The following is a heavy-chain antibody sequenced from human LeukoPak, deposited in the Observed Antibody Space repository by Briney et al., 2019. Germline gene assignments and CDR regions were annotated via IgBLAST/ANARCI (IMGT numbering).Heavy chain of an antibody. J-gene: IGHJ5*01. D-gene: IGHD5-18*01. CDR1: GFTVSSNY. CDR2: IYRDDRT. CDR3: ARDLGSYVDS. Sequence: GGSLRLSCAASGFTVSSNYMSWVRQAPEKGLEWVSIIYRDDRTFYADSVNDRFTISRDNSKKTLFLQMNSLRAEDTAVYYCARDLGSYVDSWGHGTLVTVSS. V-gene: IGHV3-66*01.